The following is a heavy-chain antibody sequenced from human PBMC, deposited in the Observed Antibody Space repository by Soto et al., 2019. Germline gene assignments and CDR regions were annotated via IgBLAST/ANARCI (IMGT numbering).Heavy chain of an antibody. Sequence: QMHLQESGPGLVKPSETLSLTCTVSGGSISDHYLSWTRQPPGKGLEWIGYGLRHEFVGTNPSLTSRVTISVDRPKKQFSLRLNSVTAADTAVYYCVAGPDHAKSAYWGQGTLVTVSS. J-gene: IGHJ4*01. V-gene: IGHV4-59*11. CDR2: GLRHEFV. CDR3: VAGPDHAKSAY. CDR1: GGSISDHY.